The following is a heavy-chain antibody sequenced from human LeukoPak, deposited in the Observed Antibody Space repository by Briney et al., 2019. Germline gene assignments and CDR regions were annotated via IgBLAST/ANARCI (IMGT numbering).Heavy chain of an antibody. Sequence: GGSLRLSCAASGFTFGSYAIHWVRQAPGKGLEYVSVISSNGDSTYYANSVKGRFTISRDNSKNTLYLQMGSLRAEGMAVYYCARAGGSYYFDYWGQGTLVTVSS. CDR1: GFTFGSYA. D-gene: IGHD1-26*01. J-gene: IGHJ4*02. CDR3: ARAGGSYYFDY. V-gene: IGHV3-64*01. CDR2: ISSNGDST.